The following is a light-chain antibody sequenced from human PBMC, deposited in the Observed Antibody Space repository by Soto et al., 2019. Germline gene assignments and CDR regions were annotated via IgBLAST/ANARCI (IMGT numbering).Light chain of an antibody. CDR2: AVS. V-gene: IGKV3D-15*01. J-gene: IGKJ3*01. CDR3: QQYNDLPIT. Sequence: EIVLTKSPGPLSVSPGERSTLSCRASQSVSVSSAWYQQQPGQAPSLLIYAVSTRATGIPARFSGSESWTEFTLTSSSLQSEDFSVSYYQQYNDLPITFGPGTKVDIK. CDR1: QSVSVS.